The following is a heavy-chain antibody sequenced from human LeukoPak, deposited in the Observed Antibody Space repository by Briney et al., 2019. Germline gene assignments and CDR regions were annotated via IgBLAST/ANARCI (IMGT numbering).Heavy chain of an antibody. Sequence: SETLSLTCGVSGYSISSGDSWGGIRQPPGKGLEWIGSIYHTGSTHHNPPLESRVTTSVDTSKNHFSLKLSSVTAADTAVYYCARDYGGRFDYWGQGILVTVSS. D-gene: IGHD4-23*01. J-gene: IGHJ4*02. V-gene: IGHV4-38-2*02. CDR3: ARDYGGRFDY. CDR2: IYHTGST. CDR1: GYSISSGDS.